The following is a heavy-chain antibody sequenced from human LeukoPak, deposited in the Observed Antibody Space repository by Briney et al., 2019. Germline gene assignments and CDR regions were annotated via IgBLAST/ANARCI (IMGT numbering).Heavy chain of an antibody. CDR1: GYTFTSYY. CDR2: INPSGGST. Sequence: ASVTVSCTASGYTFTSYYMHWVRQAPGQRLEWMGIINPSGGSTSYAQKFQGRVTMTRDTSTSTVYMELSSLRSEDTAVYYCARAPIFHIVVVPAAMGGYYYYGMDVWGQGTTVTVSS. D-gene: IGHD2-2*01. CDR3: ARAPIFHIVVVPAAMGGYYYYGMDV. J-gene: IGHJ6*02. V-gene: IGHV1-46*01.